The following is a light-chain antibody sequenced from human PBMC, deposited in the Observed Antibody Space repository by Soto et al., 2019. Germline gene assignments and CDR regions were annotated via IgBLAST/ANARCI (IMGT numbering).Light chain of an antibody. Sequence: EIVLTQSPGTLSLSPGERATLSCRASQTVTSSYIAWYQHKPGQAPRLLVFGGSSRATGIPDRFRGVGSGTYFTLTITSLEPEDFAVYYCQQYGSSPLTFGGGTKVEI. J-gene: IGKJ4*01. V-gene: IGKV3-20*01. CDR1: QTVTSSY. CDR2: GGS. CDR3: QQYGSSPLT.